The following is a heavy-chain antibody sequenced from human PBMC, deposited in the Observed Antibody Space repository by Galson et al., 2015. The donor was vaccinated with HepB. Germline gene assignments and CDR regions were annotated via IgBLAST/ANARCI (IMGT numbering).Heavy chain of an antibody. D-gene: IGHD3-3*01. CDR1: GFTFDDYA. CDR2: ITWNSGNV. V-gene: IGHV3-9*01. CDR3: AKVTGGKYNDFWSGYFAYFDY. J-gene: IGHJ4*02. Sequence: SLRLSCAASGFTFDDYAMSWVRQAPGKGLEWVSGITWNSGNVAYSDSVRGRFTISRDNAKNSLYLQMSSVRAEDTALYFCAKVTGGKYNDFWSGYFAYFDYWGQGALITVSS.